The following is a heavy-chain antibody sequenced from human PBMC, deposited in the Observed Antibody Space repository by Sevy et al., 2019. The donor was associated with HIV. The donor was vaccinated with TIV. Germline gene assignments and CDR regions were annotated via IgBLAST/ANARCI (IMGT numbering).Heavy chain of an antibody. CDR2: IYTGGST. Sequence: GGSLRLSCAASGFTVSSNYMNWVRQAPGRGLEWVSVIYTGGSTYYSDSVKGRFAISRDKFKNTLYLQMNSLRAEDTAVYYCARGREGGLDFWGQGALVTVSS. CDR1: GFTVSSNY. J-gene: IGHJ4*02. D-gene: IGHD3-16*01. V-gene: IGHV3-53*01. CDR3: ARGREGGLDF.